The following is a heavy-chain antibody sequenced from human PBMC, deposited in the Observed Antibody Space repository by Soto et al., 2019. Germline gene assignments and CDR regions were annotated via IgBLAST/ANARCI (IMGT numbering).Heavy chain of an antibody. Sequence: QVQLVQSGAEVKKPGASVKVSCKASGYTFTSYAISWVRQAPGQGLEWMGWISAYNGNTNYAQKVEGRVPMTPDTSTSTAYMELRSLRSDDTAVYYCARGWFGEFVDYFDYWGQGTLVTVSS. CDR1: GYTFTSYA. D-gene: IGHD3-10*01. J-gene: IGHJ4*02. V-gene: IGHV1-18*01. CDR3: ARGWFGEFVDYFDY. CDR2: ISAYNGNT.